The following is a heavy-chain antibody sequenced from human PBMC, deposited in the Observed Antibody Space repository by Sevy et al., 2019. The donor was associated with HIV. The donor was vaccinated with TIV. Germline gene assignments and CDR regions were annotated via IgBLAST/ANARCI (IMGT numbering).Heavy chain of an antibody. CDR3: TRDISSSWYQFCPDY. Sequence: GGSLRLSCTASGFTFGDYAMSWFRQAPGKGLEWVGFIRSKAYGGTTEYAASVKGRFTISRDDSKSIAYLQMNSLKTEDTAVYYCTRDISSSWYQFCPDYWGQGTLVTVSS. CDR2: IRSKAYGGTT. D-gene: IGHD6-13*01. J-gene: IGHJ4*02. V-gene: IGHV3-49*03. CDR1: GFTFGDYA.